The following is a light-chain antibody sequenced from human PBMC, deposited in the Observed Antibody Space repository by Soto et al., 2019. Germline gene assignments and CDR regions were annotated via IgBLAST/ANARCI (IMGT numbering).Light chain of an antibody. CDR2: EGT. V-gene: IGLV2-23*01. Sequence: QSALTQPASVSGSPGQSVTISCTGTSSDVGSYNLVSWYQQHPGKAPKLMIYEGTKRPSGVSNRFSGSKSGNTASLTVSGLQDEDEYDYYCCAYADSSTVFGGGTKLTVL. J-gene: IGLJ2*01. CDR3: CAYADSSTV. CDR1: SSDVGSYNL.